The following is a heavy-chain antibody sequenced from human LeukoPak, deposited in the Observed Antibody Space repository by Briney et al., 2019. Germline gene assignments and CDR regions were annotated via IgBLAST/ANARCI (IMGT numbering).Heavy chain of an antibody. CDR2: ISSSSSYI. J-gene: IGHJ4*02. D-gene: IGHD5-18*01. V-gene: IGHV3-21*01. Sequence: GGSLRLSCAASGFTFSSYSMNWVRQAPGKGLEWVSSISSSSSYIYYADSVKGRFTISRDNAKNSLYLQMYSLRAEDTAVYYCARLPVDTAMVLHWGQGTLVTVPS. CDR3: ARLPVDTAMVLH. CDR1: GFTFSSYS.